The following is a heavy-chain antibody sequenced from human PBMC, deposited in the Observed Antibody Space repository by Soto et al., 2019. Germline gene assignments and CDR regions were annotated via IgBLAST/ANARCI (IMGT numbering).Heavy chain of an antibody. J-gene: IGHJ3*02. CDR2: ISYDGGSQ. V-gene: IGHV3-30*03. D-gene: IGHD1-1*01. Sequence: QVELVESGGGVVHPGTSLRLSCAASGFTFSSYGLHWVRQAPGKGLEWVAGISYDGGSQYYADSVKGRFTISRDDSKNTLYLQMISPRTDHTAVHSFVHVWLQTSTNDAFDIRGQGTRVTVS. CDR1: GFTFSSYG. CDR3: VHVWLQTSTNDAFDI.